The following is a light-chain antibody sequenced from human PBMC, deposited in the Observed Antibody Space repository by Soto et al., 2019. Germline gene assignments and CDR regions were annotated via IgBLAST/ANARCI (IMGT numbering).Light chain of an antibody. Sequence: EIVLTQSPETLSLSPGEIATLSCRASQSVSSYLAWYQQRPGQAPRLLIYDTANRSPGVPPRFRGSGSGTAFTLTINGLEPEDSAIYYCHHRDDLLFTFGPGTRVEIK. J-gene: IGKJ3*01. CDR2: DTA. V-gene: IGKV3-11*01. CDR3: HHRDDLLFT. CDR1: QSVSSY.